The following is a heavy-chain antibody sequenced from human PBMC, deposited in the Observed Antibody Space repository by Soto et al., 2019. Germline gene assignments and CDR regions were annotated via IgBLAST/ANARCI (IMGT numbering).Heavy chain of an antibody. V-gene: IGHV1-8*01. CDR3: ARDNWSAGGRVDP. Sequence: QVQLVQSGAEVKKPGASVKVSCKASGYSFTSYDINWVRQATGHGLEWMGWMNPNNGNTGSAQKFQGRVTMTRNTSINTAYMELSSLRSEDTAVYYCARDNWSAGGRVDPWGQGTLVTVYS. CDR1: GYSFTSYD. CDR2: MNPNNGNT. D-gene: IGHD1-1*01. J-gene: IGHJ5*02.